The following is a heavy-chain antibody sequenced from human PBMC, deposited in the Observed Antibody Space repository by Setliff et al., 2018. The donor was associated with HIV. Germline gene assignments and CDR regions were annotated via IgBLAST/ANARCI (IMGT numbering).Heavy chain of an antibody. V-gene: IGHV3-7*01. CDR1: GFIFSTNW. CDR2: INQDGSDK. CDR3: ARDRHNGDGAYDFDY. Sequence: GGSLRLSCAASGFIFSTNWMSWVRQAPGKGPEWVANINQDGSDKYYVPSVKGRFTISRDNAKNSLYLQMNNLRVEDTAVYYCARDRHNGDGAYDFDYWGQGTLVTVSS. J-gene: IGHJ4*02. D-gene: IGHD5-12*01.